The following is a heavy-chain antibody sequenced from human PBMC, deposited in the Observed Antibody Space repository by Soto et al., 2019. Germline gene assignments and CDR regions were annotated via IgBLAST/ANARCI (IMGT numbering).Heavy chain of an antibody. CDR1: GYTFTSYY. J-gene: IGHJ5*02. CDR2: INPSGGST. Sequence: ASVKVSCKASGYTFTSYYMHWVRQAPGQGLEWMGIINPSGGSTSYAQKFQGRVTMTRDTSTSTVYMELSSLRSEDTAVYYCARSGSGGSSYNWFDPWGQGTLVTVSS. CDR3: ARSGSGGSSYNWFDP. V-gene: IGHV1-46*01. D-gene: IGHD2-15*01.